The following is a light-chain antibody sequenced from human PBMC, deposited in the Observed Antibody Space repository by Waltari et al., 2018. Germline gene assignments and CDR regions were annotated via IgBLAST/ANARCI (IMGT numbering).Light chain of an antibody. CDR3: QQGYSTPRT. CDR2: AAS. V-gene: IGKV1-39*01. J-gene: IGKJ4*01. Sequence: DIQMTQSPSSLSASVGDRVTVTCRASQSISNYLNWYQQKPGKAPKLLIYAASSLQSGVPSRFSGSGSWTDFTLTISSLQPEDFATYYCQQGYSTPRTFGGGTKVEIK. CDR1: QSISNY.